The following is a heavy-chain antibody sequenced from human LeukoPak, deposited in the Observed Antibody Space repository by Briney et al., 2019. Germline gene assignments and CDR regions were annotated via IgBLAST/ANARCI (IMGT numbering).Heavy chain of an antibody. J-gene: IGHJ4*02. CDR2: ISSDGSTT. V-gene: IGHV3-74*01. CDR1: GFSFSSCW. Sequence: GGSPRLSCATSGFSFSSCWMHWVRQAPGKGLVWVSRISSDGSTTAYADSVKGRFTISSDNARNSLYLQMNNVRAEDTAVYYCARGGPGYYFDYWGPGTLVTVSS. CDR3: ARGGPGYYFDY.